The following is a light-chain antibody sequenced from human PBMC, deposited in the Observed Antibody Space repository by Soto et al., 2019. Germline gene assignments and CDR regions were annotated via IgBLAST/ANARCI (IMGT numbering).Light chain of an antibody. Sequence: DIQMTQSPSTLSGSVGDRVTSTCRASQTISSWLAWYQQKPGKAPKLLIYDASSLESGVPSRFSGSGSGTEFTLTISSLQPDDFATYYCQQYNSSPLTFGGGTKVDIK. V-gene: IGKV1-5*01. CDR3: QQYNSSPLT. CDR1: QTISSW. CDR2: DAS. J-gene: IGKJ4*01.